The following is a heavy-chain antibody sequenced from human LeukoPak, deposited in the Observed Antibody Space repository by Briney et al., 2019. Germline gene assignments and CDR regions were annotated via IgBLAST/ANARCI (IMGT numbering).Heavy chain of an antibody. D-gene: IGHD4-17*01. CDR2: ISYDGNNK. Sequence: PGGSLRLSCAASGFTFSLYAIHWVRQTPGKGLEWVALISYDGNNKDYADSVKGRFTISRDNSKNTLYLQMNSLRPGDTAMYYCARGSDYGDSLNSFDYWGQGTLVTVSS. V-gene: IGHV3-30-3*01. CDR3: ARGSDYGDSLNSFDY. J-gene: IGHJ4*02. CDR1: GFTFSLYA.